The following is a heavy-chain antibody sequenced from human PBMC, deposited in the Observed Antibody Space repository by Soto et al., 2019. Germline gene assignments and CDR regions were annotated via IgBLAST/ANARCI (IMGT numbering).Heavy chain of an antibody. Sequence: PGGSLRLSCAASGFTFSSYGVHWVRQAPGKGLEWVAVISYDGSNKYYADSVKGRFTISRDNSKNTLYLQMNSLRAEDTAVYYCAKDLGYSSGWGFDPWGQGTLVNV. CDR3: AKDLGYSSGWGFDP. CDR2: ISYDGSNK. D-gene: IGHD6-19*01. V-gene: IGHV3-30*18. J-gene: IGHJ5*02. CDR1: GFTFSSYG.